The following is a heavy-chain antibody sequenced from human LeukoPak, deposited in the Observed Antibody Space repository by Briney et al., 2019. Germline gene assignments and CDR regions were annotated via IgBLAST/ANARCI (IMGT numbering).Heavy chain of an antibody. CDR3: AKDGSYSYSSSWTGWYFDY. CDR1: GFTFSSYG. D-gene: IGHD6-13*01. CDR2: IRYDGSNK. Sequence: GGSLRLSCAASGFTFSSYGMPWVRQAPGKGLEWVAFIRYDGSNKYYADSVKGRFTISRDNSKNTLYLQMNSLRAEDTAVYYCAKDGSYSYSSSWTGWYFDYWGQGTLVTVSS. V-gene: IGHV3-30*02. J-gene: IGHJ4*02.